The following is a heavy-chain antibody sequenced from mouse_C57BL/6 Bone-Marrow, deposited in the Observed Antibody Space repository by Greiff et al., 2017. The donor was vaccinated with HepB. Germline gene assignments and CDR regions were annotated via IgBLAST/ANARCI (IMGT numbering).Heavy chain of an antibody. D-gene: IGHD3-2*02. V-gene: IGHV1-59*01. CDR1: GYTFTSYW. CDR3: ARRGAQATGAWFAY. CDR2: IDPSDSYT. J-gene: IGHJ3*01. Sequence: VQLQQPGAELVRPGTSVKLSCKASGYTFTSYWMHWVKQRPGQGLEWIGVIDPSDSYTNYNQKFKGKATLTVDTSSSTAYMQISSLTSEDSAVYYCARRGAQATGAWFAYWGQGTLVTVSA.